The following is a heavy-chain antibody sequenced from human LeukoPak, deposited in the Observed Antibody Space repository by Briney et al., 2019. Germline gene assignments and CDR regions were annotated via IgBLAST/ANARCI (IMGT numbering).Heavy chain of an antibody. V-gene: IGHV4-38-2*02. CDR2: IYHSGST. J-gene: IGHJ4*02. D-gene: IGHD2-15*01. CDR3: ARDLGSGPSSY. CDR1: AYSISSGYY. Sequence: ASETLSLTCTVSAYSISSGYYWGWIRQPPGKGLEWIGSIYHSGSTYYNPSLKSRVTISVDTSKNQFSLKLSSVTAADTAVYYCARDLGSGPSSYWGQGTLVTVSS.